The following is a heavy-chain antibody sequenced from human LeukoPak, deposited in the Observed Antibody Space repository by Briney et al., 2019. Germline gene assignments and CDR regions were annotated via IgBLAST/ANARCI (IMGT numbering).Heavy chain of an antibody. Sequence: SGTLSLTCAVSGGSISSSNWWSWVRQPPGKGLEWIGEIYHSGSTNYNPSLKSRVTISVDKSKNQFSLKMSSVTAADTAVYYCARNLGGSSWVFDYWGQGTLVTVSS. CDR1: GGSISSSNW. CDR3: ARNLGGSSWVFDY. CDR2: IYHSGST. V-gene: IGHV4-4*02. D-gene: IGHD6-13*01. J-gene: IGHJ4*02.